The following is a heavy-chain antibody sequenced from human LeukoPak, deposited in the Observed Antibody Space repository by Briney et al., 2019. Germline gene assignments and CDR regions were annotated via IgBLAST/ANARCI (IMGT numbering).Heavy chain of an antibody. V-gene: IGHV1-18*01. D-gene: IGHD5-18*01. J-gene: IGHJ4*02. CDR2: ISAYNGNT. CDR1: GYTFTSYG. CDR3: ARDLGYSYGYGNFDY. Sequence: ASVKVSCKASGYTFTSYGISWVRQAPGQGLEWMGWISAYNGNTNYAQKLQGRVTMTTDTSTSTAYMELRNLRSDDTAVYYCARDLGYSYGYGNFDYWGQGTLVTVSS.